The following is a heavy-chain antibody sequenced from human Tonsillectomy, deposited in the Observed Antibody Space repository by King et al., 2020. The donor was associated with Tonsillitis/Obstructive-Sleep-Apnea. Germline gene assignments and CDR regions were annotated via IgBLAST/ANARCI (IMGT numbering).Heavy chain of an antibody. J-gene: IGHJ6*03. Sequence: QLVQSGGGLVQPGGSLRLSWAASGFTFSSYTIAWVRQAPGKGLEWVSGIRGTSRTYYADSVKGRFTISRDNSKNTLFLQMNSLTAEDTAVYYCAKTDGGDYFYMDVWGKGTTVTVSS. V-gene: IGHV3-23*04. CDR3: AKTDGGDYFYMDV. CDR2: IRGTSRT. CDR1: GFTFSSYT. D-gene: IGHD3-16*01.